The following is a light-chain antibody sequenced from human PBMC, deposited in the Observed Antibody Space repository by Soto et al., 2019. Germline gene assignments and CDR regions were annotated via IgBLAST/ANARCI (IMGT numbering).Light chain of an antibody. Sequence: EIVLTQSPATLSLSPGERATLSCRASQSVSNFLAWYLQRPGQAPRLLIFDASKRAAGVPARFSGSGSGTAFTLTISSLEPADFAVYYCQQRSSWPITFGQGTRLEIK. CDR1: QSVSNF. CDR2: DAS. J-gene: IGKJ5*01. V-gene: IGKV3-11*01. CDR3: QQRSSWPIT.